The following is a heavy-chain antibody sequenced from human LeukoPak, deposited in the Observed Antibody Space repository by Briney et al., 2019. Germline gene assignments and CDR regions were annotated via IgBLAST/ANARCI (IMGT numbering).Heavy chain of an antibody. Sequence: SETLSLTCTVSGASTASHYWTWLRQPPGKELEWIAYMFDTVSTKSNPSLKSRLTLSVDTSKKQLSLGLSSVTAADTAVYYCATIKRGSTYGYFDFWGQGIKVTVSS. CDR1: GASTASHY. CDR2: MFDTVST. CDR3: ATIKRGSTYGYFDF. D-gene: IGHD5-18*01. J-gene: IGHJ4*02. V-gene: IGHV4-59*11.